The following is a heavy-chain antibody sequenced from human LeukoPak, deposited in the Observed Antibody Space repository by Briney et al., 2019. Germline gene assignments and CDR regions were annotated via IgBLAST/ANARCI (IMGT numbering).Heavy chain of an antibody. CDR2: IYYSGST. V-gene: IGHV4-39*07. Sequence: SETLSLTCTVSGGSISSSNFYWGWIRQPPGKGLEWIGSIYYSGSTYYNPSLKSRVSISVDTSKNQFSLKLSSVTAADTAVYYCARAGPADYYYYYMDVWGKGTTVTVSS. CDR3: ARAGPADYYYYYMDV. D-gene: IGHD6-19*01. CDR1: GGSISSSNFY. J-gene: IGHJ6*03.